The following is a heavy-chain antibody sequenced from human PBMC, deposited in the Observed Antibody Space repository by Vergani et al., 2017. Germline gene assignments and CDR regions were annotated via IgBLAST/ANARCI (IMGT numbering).Heavy chain of an antibody. D-gene: IGHD2-15*01. CDR1: CGSFSGYY. V-gene: IGHV4-34*01. CDR2: INHSGST. J-gene: IGHJ6*01. CDR3: ARGLTVVVVAATRGMDV. Sequence: QVQLQQWGAGLLKPSETLSLTCAVYCGSFSGYYWSWIRQPPGKGLEWIGEINHSGSTNYNPSLKSRVTISVDTSKNQFSLKLSSVTAADTAVYYCARGLTVVVVAATRGMDVWGQGTTVTVSS.